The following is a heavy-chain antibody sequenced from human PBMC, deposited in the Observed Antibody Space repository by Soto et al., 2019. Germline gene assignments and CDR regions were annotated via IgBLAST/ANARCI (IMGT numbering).Heavy chain of an antibody. Sequence: EVPLLESGGGVVQPGGSLRLSCAASGFTFDDYNMHWVRQTPGKGLEWVSCVSSNSDITGYADSVKGRFTISRDNSKNSLYLQMKSLSVEDSAMYYCANVRHRVYGTFDYLGQGTLVTVSS. CDR3: ANVRHRVYGTFDY. CDR1: GFTFDDYN. J-gene: IGHJ4*02. V-gene: IGHV3-9*01. D-gene: IGHD2-21*01. CDR2: VSSNSDIT.